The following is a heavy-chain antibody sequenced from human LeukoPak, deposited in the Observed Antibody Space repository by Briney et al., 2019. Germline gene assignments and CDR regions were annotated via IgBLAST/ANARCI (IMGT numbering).Heavy chain of an antibody. Sequence: SETLSLTCAVSGGGSFSDYSWNWIRQSPGKGLEWVGEIAHAAILNYNPSLKGRVAISVDTSKSQVSLKLDSMTAADTAMYYCARGRGEAAGLDHWGQGTLVTVSS. V-gene: IGHV4-34*01. CDR2: IAHAAIL. CDR1: GGGSFSDYS. CDR3: ARGRGEAAGLDH. J-gene: IGHJ4*02. D-gene: IGHD6-13*01.